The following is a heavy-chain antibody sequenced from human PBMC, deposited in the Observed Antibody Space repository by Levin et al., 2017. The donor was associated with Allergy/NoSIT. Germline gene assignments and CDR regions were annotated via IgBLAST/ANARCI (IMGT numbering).Heavy chain of an antibody. Sequence: PAASVKVSCKASGYTFTGYYMHWVRQAPGQGLEWMGRINPNSGGTNYAQKFQGRVTMTRDTSISTAYMELSRLRSDDTAVYYCARALYFDWLLSKGGDAFDIWGQGTMVTVSS. CDR1: GYTFTGYY. J-gene: IGHJ3*02. CDR2: INPNSGGT. V-gene: IGHV1-2*06. CDR3: ARALYFDWLLSKGGDAFDI. D-gene: IGHD3-9*01.